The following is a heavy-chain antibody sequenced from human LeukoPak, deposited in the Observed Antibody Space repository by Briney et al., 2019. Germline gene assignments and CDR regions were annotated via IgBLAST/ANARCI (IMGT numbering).Heavy chain of an antibody. V-gene: IGHV3-66*01. CDR2: IYSGEST. Sequence: GGSLRLSCAASGFTVGINYMTWVRQAPGKGLEWVSLIYSGESTYYADSVKGRFTISRDNSENTVFLQMNSLRVEDTAVYYCARVAASQRGPIDYWGQGTLVTVSS. CDR3: ARVAASQRGPIDY. J-gene: IGHJ4*02. D-gene: IGHD2-15*01. CDR1: GFTVGINY.